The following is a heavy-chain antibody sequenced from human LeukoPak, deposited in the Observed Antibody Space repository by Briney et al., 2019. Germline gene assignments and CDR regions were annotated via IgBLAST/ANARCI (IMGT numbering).Heavy chain of an antibody. CDR2: FDPEDGET. CDR3: ATVARPATVTTVGD. Sequence: ASVXXXCKVSGYTLTELSMHGVRQAPGKGREGMGGFDPEDGETIYGQKLEGRVTITEDTSTDTAYMELSSLRSEDTAVYYCATVARPATVTTVGDWGQGTLVTVSS. V-gene: IGHV1-24*01. J-gene: IGHJ4*02. D-gene: IGHD4-17*01. CDR1: GYTLTELS.